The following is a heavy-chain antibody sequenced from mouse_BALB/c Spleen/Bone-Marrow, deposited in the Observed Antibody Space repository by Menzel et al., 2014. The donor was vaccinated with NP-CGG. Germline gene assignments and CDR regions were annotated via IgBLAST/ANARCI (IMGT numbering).Heavy chain of an antibody. Sequence: EVQLVESGGGLVQPGGSLKLSCAASGFDFSRYWMSWVRQAPGKGLEWIGEINPDSSTINYTPSLKDKFIISRNNAKNPLYLQMSKVRSKDEALYYCSSINYFGNLFVWGAGTTVTGSS. CDR2: INPDSSTI. CDR1: GFDFSRYW. V-gene: IGHV4-1*02. CDR3: SSINYFGNLFV. D-gene: IGHD1-1*01. J-gene: IGHJ1*01.